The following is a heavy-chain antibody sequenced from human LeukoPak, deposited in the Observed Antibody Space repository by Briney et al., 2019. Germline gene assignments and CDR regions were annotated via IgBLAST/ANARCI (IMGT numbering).Heavy chain of an antibody. CDR3: ERSTGNYDSSGYYLDY. V-gene: IGHV3-30-3*01. Sequence: GGSLRLSCAASGLTFSSHWMHWVRQAPGKGLEWVAVISYDGSNKYYADSVKGRFTISRDNSKNTLYLQMNSLRAEDTAVYYCERSTGNYDSSGYYLDYWGQGTLVTVSS. CDR1: GLTFSSHW. J-gene: IGHJ4*02. CDR2: ISYDGSNK. D-gene: IGHD3-22*01.